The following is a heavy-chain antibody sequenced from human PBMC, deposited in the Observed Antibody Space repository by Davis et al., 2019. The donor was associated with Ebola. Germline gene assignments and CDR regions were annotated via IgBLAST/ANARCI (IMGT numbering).Heavy chain of an antibody. V-gene: IGHV1-18*01. CDR2: ISAYNGNT. J-gene: IGHJ6*04. Sequence: AASVKVSCKAFGYTFTSYGISWVRQAPGQGLEWMGWISAYNGNTNYAQKLQGRVTMTTDTSTSTAYMELRSLRSDDTAVYYCARDQASSGSYYEVYYYGMDVWGKGTTVTVSS. CDR3: ARDQASSGSYYEVYYYGMDV. D-gene: IGHD1-26*01. CDR1: GYTFTSYG.